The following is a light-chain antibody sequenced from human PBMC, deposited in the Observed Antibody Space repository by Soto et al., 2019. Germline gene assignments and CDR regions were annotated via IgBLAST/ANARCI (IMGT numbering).Light chain of an antibody. CDR2: KAS. V-gene: IGKV1-5*03. CDR3: QQYDKYAWT. Sequence: DIQMTQSPSTLSASVGDRVTITCRASQRFSSWLAWYQQKPGKAPKLLIYKASTLESGVPSRFSGSGSGTEFTLTISSLQPDDFATYYCQQYDKYAWTFGQGTKVEIK. J-gene: IGKJ1*01. CDR1: QRFSSW.